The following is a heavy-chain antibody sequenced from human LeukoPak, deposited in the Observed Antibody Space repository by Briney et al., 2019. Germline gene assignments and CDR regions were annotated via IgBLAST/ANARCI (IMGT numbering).Heavy chain of an antibody. D-gene: IGHD4-23*01. CDR3: AKNLRSTVVTVWDY. CDR2: ITAGGDDT. CDR1: GFTFSSYA. J-gene: IGHJ4*02. V-gene: IGHV3-23*01. Sequence: GGSLRLSCAASGFTFSSYAMTWVRQATGKGLEWVSSITAGGDDTYYADSVKGRFTISRDNSKNTLFLQMNSLRAEDTAIYHCAKNLRSTVVTVWDYWGQGTLVTVSS.